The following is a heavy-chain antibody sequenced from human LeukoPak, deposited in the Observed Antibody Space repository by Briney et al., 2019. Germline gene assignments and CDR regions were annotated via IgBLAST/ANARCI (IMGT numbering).Heavy chain of an antibody. V-gene: IGHV3-66*01. D-gene: IGHD6-13*01. J-gene: IGHJ4*02. CDR1: GFTVSSNY. Sequence: QAGGSLRLSCAASGFTVSSNYMSWVRQAPGKGLEWVSLIYSGGTTYYADSVKGRFTISRDNSKNTLYLQMNGLRAEDTAVYYCASAGLVYSSGWYLETPFDYWGQGTLVTVSS. CDR2: IYSGGTT. CDR3: ASAGLVYSSGWYLETPFDY.